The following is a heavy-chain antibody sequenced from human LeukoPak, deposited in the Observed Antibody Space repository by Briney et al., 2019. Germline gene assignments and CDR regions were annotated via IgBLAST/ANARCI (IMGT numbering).Heavy chain of an antibody. CDR2: ISSHSSYI. CDR3: ARAAILLVGGSTGAFDI. Sequence: PGGSLRLSCAASGFIFSDYTMNWVRQAPAKGLEWVSAISSHSSYIYYADSVKGRFTISRDNAKNSLYLQMNSLRAEDTAVYYCARAAILLVGGSTGAFDIWGRGTMVTVSS. V-gene: IGHV3-21*01. CDR1: GFIFSDYT. J-gene: IGHJ3*02. D-gene: IGHD1-26*01.